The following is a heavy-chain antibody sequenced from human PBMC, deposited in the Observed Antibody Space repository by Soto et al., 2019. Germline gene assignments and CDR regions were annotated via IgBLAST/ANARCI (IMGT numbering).Heavy chain of an antibody. D-gene: IGHD2-15*01. J-gene: IGHJ4*02. V-gene: IGHV3-21*01. CDR1: GFTFSTST. CDR3: ARVGSPGYCSGGYCPPPDY. CDR2: ISSSSTYT. Sequence: GGSLRLSCAASGFTFSTSTMNWVRQAPGQGLEWVSSISSSSTYTYYAASVKGRFTISRDNAKNSLYLQMNSLRAEDTAVYYCARVGSPGYCSGGYCPPPDYWGQGTLVTVSS.